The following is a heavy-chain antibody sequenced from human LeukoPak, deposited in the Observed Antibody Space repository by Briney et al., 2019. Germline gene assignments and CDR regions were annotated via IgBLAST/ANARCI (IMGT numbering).Heavy chain of an antibody. J-gene: IGHJ6*03. CDR2: IYYSGST. D-gene: IGHD6-13*01. CDR3: ARQKALYSSSWLYYYYYMDV. CDR1: GGSISSSSYY. V-gene: IGHV4-39*01. Sequence: PSETLSLTCTVSGGSISSSSYYWGWIRQPPGKGLEWIGSIYYSGSTYYNPSLKSRVTISVDTSKNQFSLKLSSVTAADTAVYYCARQKALYSSSWLYYYYYMDVWGKGTTVTISS.